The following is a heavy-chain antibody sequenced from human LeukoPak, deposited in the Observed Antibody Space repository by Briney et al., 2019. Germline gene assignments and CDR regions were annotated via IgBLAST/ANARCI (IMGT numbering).Heavy chain of an antibody. CDR2: ISSSSSYI. CDR1: GFTFSSYS. J-gene: IGHJ3*02. D-gene: IGHD6-13*01. CDR3: ARDLKAAGKGGDDAFDI. Sequence: PGGSLRLSCAASGFTFSSYSMNWVRQAPGKGLEWVSSISSSSSYIYYADSVKGRFTISRDNAKDSLYLQMNSLRAEDTAVYYCARDLKAAGKGGDDAFDIWGQGTMVTVSS. V-gene: IGHV3-21*01.